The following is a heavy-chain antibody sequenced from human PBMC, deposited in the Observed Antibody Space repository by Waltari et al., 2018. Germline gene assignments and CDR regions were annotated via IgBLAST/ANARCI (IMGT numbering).Heavy chain of an antibody. CDR3: AREGDDNSDYFRYYFDY. J-gene: IGHJ4*02. Sequence: HVLLQQWGIGLLNPSETLSLTCAVYDGSLTGYYWSWIRQSPGKGLEWIGEIHHSGSAKYNPSLESRLSISVDTANNQFSLRLSFVTAADTAMYYCAREGDDNSDYFRYYFDYWGQGTLVTVSS. V-gene: IGHV4-34*01. D-gene: IGHD3-22*01. CDR1: DGSLTGYY. CDR2: IHHSGSA.